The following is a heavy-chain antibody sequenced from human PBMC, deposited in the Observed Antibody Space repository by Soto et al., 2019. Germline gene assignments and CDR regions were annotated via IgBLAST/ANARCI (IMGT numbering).Heavy chain of an antibody. J-gene: IGHJ4*01. CDR1: GFTFTSSA. Sequence: QMQLEQSGPEVKKPGTSVKVSCKASGFTFTSSAFQWVRQARGQRLEWIGWIAVGSGYTNYAQRYQDRVTLTRDMSTATTYMELSRLTSEDTAIYYCAADATAWQQMVPSDYWGHVTLVTVSS. CDR2: IAVGSGYT. D-gene: IGHD2-8*01. V-gene: IGHV1-58*01. CDR3: AADATAWQQMVPSDY.